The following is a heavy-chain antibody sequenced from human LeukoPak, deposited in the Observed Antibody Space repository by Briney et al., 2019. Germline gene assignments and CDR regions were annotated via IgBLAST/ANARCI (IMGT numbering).Heavy chain of an antibody. J-gene: IGHJ4*02. D-gene: IGHD2-21*02. CDR1: GYTFTGYY. V-gene: IGHV1-2*02. CDR3: ARFDGVVVTAGLDY. Sequence: ASVKVSCKASGYTFTGYYMHWVRQAPGQGLEWMGWINPNSGGTNYAQKFQGGVTMTRDTSISTAYMELSRLRSDDTAVYYCARFDGVVVTAGLDYWGQGTLVTVSS. CDR2: INPNSGGT.